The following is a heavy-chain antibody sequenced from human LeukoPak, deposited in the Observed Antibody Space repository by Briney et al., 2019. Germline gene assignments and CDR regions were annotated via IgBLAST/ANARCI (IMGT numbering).Heavy chain of an antibody. CDR2: IYHSGST. CDR3: ARDLGFRDDY. Sequence: SETLSLTCTVSGGSISSYYWSWIRQPPGKGLEWIGYIYHSGSTKYNPSLKSRVTISVDTSKNQFSLKLSSVTAADTAVYYCARDLGFRDDYWGQGTLVTVSS. CDR1: GGSISSYY. V-gene: IGHV4-59*12. D-gene: IGHD3-10*01. J-gene: IGHJ4*02.